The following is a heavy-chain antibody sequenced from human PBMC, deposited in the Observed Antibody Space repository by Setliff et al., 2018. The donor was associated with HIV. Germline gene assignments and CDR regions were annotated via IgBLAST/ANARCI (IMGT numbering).Heavy chain of an antibody. Sequence: ASVKVSCKASGYTFNNYAMNWVRQAPGQGLELMGWINTNTGNPTYAPGFTGRFVFSLDTSVSTAYLQISSLKAEDTAVYFCARDLKRPNSNFWGGYPIPFDSWGQGTLVTVSS. V-gene: IGHV7-4-1*02. CDR1: GYTFNNYA. CDR2: INTNTGNP. J-gene: IGHJ4*02. D-gene: IGHD3-3*01. CDR3: ARDLKRPNSNFWGGYPIPFDS.